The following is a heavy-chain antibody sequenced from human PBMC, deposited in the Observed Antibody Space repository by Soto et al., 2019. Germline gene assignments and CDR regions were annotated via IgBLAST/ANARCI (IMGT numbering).Heavy chain of an antibody. CDR3: ARDPPTMIVVEDWGY. Sequence: SVKVSCKASGGTFSSYAISWVRQAPGQGLEWMGGIIPIFGTANYAQKFQGRVTITADESTSTAYMGLSSLRSEDTAVYYCARDPPTMIVVEDWGYWGQGTLVTVSS. CDR1: GGTFSSYA. D-gene: IGHD3-22*01. CDR2: IIPIFGTA. V-gene: IGHV1-69*13. J-gene: IGHJ4*02.